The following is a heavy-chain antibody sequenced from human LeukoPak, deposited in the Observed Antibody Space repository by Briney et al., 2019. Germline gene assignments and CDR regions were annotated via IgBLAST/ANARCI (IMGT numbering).Heavy chain of an antibody. Sequence: PSETLSLTCTVSGGSISSYYWSRIRQPAGKGLEWIGRIYTSGSTNYNPSLKSRVTMSVDTSKNQFSLKLSSVTAADTAVYYCARSGIVGANNWFDPWGQGTLVTASS. CDR2: IYTSGST. V-gene: IGHV4-4*07. CDR3: ARSGIVGANNWFDP. J-gene: IGHJ5*02. CDR1: GGSISSYY. D-gene: IGHD1-26*01.